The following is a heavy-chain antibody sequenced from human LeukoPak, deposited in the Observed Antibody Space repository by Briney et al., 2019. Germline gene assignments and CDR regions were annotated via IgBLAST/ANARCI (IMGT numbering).Heavy chain of an antibody. CDR1: GGSIPSYY. J-gene: IGHJ4*02. V-gene: IGHV4-4*07. CDR2: IYPSGGT. CDR3: ARRRQLAIDY. D-gene: IGHD6-6*01. Sequence: SETLSLTCTVSGGSIPSYYWSWIRQPAGKGLEWIGRIYPSGGTHYNPSLKSRVTISRDTSENQFSLKLSSVTAADTAAYYCARRRQLAIDYWGQETLVTVAS.